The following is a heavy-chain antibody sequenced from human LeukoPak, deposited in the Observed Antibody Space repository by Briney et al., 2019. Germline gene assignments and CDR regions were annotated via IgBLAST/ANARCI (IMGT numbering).Heavy chain of an antibody. J-gene: IGHJ4*02. V-gene: IGHV3-21*01. D-gene: IGHD3-10*01. CDR2: ISSSSSYI. Sequence: GGSLRLSCAASGFTFSSYSMNWVRQAPGKGLEWVSSISSSSSYIYYADSVKGRFTISRDNAKNSLYLQMNSLRAEDTAVYYCARVRWFGELSPLDYWGQRTLVTVSS. CDR1: GFTFSSYS. CDR3: ARVRWFGELSPLDY.